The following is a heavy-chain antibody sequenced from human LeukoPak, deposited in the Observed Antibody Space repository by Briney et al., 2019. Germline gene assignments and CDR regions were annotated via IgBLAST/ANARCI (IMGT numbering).Heavy chain of an antibody. D-gene: IGHD1-26*01. CDR1: GYTFTGYY. CDR3: ARDLRYSGSYYVAY. J-gene: IGHJ4*02. V-gene: IGHV1-2*02. Sequence: ASVKVSCKASGYTFTGYYIHWVLQAPGQGLEWMGWINPNSGGTNYAQKFQGRVTMTRDTSISTAYMELSRLRSDDTAVYYCARDLRYSGSYYVAYWGQGTLVTVSS. CDR2: INPNSGGT.